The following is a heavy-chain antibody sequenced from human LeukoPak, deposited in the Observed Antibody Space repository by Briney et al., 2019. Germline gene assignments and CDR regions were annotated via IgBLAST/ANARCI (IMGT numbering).Heavy chain of an antibody. D-gene: IGHD3-22*01. Sequence: TPSETLSLTCTVSGGSFSSSSYYWGWIRQPPGKGLEWIGSIYYSGSTYYNPSLKSRVTISVDTSKNQFSLKLSSVTAADTAVYYCARPDSSGYYFFVYWGQGTLVTVSS. V-gene: IGHV4-39*01. CDR3: ARPDSSGYYFFVY. CDR1: GGSFSSSSYY. CDR2: IYYSGST. J-gene: IGHJ4*02.